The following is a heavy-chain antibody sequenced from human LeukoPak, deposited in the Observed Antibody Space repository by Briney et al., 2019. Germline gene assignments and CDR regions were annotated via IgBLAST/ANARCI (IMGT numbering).Heavy chain of an antibody. CDR2: INPDGSTT. J-gene: IGHJ4*02. D-gene: IGHD3-3*01. V-gene: IGHV3-74*01. CDR3: AKGTIFGELDY. Sequence: GGSLRLSCAASGFTFSRYWIHWVRQAPGKGLEWVSRINPDGSTTTYADSVKGRFTISRDNSKNTLYLQMNSLRAEDTAVYYCAKGTIFGELDYWGQGTLVTVSS. CDR1: GFTFSRYW.